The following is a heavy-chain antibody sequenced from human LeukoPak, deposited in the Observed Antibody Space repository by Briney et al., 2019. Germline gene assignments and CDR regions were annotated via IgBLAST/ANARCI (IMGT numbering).Heavy chain of an antibody. CDR2: ISSSSNYI. CDR1: GFTFSSYS. J-gene: IGHJ4*02. D-gene: IGHD4-11*01. V-gene: IGHV3-21*01. Sequence: GGSLRLSCAASGFTFSSYSMNWVRQAPGKGLEWVSSISSSSNYIYYADSVKGRFTISRDNAKNSLYLQMNSLRAEDTAVYYCAREGTTVGHDFDYWGQGTLVTVSS. CDR3: AREGTTVGHDFDY.